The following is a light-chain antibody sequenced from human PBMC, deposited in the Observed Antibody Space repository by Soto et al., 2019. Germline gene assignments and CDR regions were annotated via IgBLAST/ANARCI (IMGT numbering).Light chain of an antibody. Sequence: QSVLTQPPSVSAAPGQKVTIPCSGGSSNIGNNYVSWYQQLPGTAPKLLIYDNNKRPSGIPDRFSGSKSGTSATLGITGLRTGDEADYYCGTWDSSLSAGVFGGGTKLTVL. CDR3: GTWDSSLSAGV. J-gene: IGLJ2*01. V-gene: IGLV1-51*01. CDR1: SSNIGNNY. CDR2: DNN.